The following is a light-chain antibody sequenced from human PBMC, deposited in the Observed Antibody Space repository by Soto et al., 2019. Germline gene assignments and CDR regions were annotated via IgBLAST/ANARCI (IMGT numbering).Light chain of an antibody. V-gene: IGKV3-11*01. J-gene: IGKJ5*01. CDR2: GAS. Sequence: EVVLTQSPATLSLSPGDTETLSRRASQSVSSSLAWYQQKPGQPPRLLMYGASTRATGVPARFSVSGSGTDFTLTISSLEPEDFAVYYCQQRSNWPITFGQGTRLEIK. CDR1: QSVSSS. CDR3: QQRSNWPIT.